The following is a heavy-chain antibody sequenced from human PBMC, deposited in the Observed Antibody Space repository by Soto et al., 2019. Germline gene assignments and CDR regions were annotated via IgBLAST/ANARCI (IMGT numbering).Heavy chain of an antibody. D-gene: IGHD6-13*01. Sequence: SVKVSCKASGSTFSSYAISWVRQAPGQGLEWMGGIIPIFGTANYAQKFQGRVTITADESTSTAYMELSSLRSEDTAVYYCARGETAAAGTGYYGMDVWGQGTTVTVSS. V-gene: IGHV1-69*13. CDR1: GSTFSSYA. J-gene: IGHJ6*02. CDR3: ARGETAAAGTGYYGMDV. CDR2: IIPIFGTA.